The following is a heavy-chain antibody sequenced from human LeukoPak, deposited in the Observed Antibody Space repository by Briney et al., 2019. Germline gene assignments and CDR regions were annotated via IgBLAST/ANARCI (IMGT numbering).Heavy chain of an antibody. Sequence: PGGSLRLSCAASGFTFSSYGMHWVRQAPGKGLEWVAVISYDGSNKYYADSVKGRFTISRDNSKNTLYLQMNSLRAEDTAVYYCAKSLWGDFWSGYNYYYYYYMDVWGKGTTVTVSS. D-gene: IGHD3-3*01. CDR1: GFTFSSYG. J-gene: IGHJ6*03. V-gene: IGHV3-30*18. CDR2: ISYDGSNK. CDR3: AKSLWGDFWSGYNYYYYYYMDV.